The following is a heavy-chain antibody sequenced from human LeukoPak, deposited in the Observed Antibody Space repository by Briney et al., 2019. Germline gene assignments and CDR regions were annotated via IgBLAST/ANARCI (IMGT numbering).Heavy chain of an antibody. D-gene: IGHD3-3*01. CDR3: ARERVNYDFWSGVPDFDP. CDR2: IYTSGST. J-gene: IGHJ5*02. CDR1: GGSISSYY. V-gene: IGHV4-4*07. Sequence: PSETLSLTCTVPGGSISSYYWSWIRQPAGKGLEWIGRIYTSGSTNYNPSLKSRVTMSVDTSMNQFSLKLSSVTAADTAVYYCARERVNYDFWSGVPDFDPWGQGTLVTVSS.